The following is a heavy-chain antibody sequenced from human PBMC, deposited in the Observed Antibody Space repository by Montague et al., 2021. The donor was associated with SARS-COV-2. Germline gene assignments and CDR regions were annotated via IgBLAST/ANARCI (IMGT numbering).Heavy chain of an antibody. V-gene: IGHV3-23*01. D-gene: IGHD1-26*01. CDR1: GFTFSGYA. CDR2: ITGSGGDT. CDR3: AKDQVYSGSYFED. J-gene: IGHJ4*02. Sequence: SLRLSCAASGFTFSGYAMSWVRQAPGKGLEWVSAITGSGGDTYYAGSVKGRFTISKDNSKNMLYLQMNSLRAEDTAVYYCAKDQVYSGSYFEDWGQGTLVTVSS.